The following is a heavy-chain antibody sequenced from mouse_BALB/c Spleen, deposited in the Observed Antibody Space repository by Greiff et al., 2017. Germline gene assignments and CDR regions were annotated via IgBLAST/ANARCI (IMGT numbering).Heavy chain of an antibody. CDR3: ASSHAMDY. CDR1: GFTFSSYG. CDR2: ISSGGSYT. Sequence: EVMLVESGGDLVKPGGSLKLSCVASGFTFSSYGMSWVRQTPDKRLEWVATISSGGSYTYYPDSVKGRFTISRDNAKNTLYLQMSSLKSEDTAMYYCASSHAMDYWGQGTSVTVSS. V-gene: IGHV5-6*01. J-gene: IGHJ4*01.